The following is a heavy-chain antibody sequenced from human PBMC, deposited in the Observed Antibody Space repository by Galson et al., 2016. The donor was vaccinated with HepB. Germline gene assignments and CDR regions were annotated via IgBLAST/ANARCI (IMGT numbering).Heavy chain of an antibody. CDR1: GYDFSNQW. Sequence: QSGAEVKKPGESLRISCKGSGYDFSNQWIGWVRQMPGKGLEWMGIIYPGDSDTRYSPSFQGQVTISADKSINTTYLQWSSLRASDTAMYYCAGSILTGYLYDADYWGQGTLVTVSS. CDR3: AGSILTGYLYDADY. CDR2: IYPGDSDT. J-gene: IGHJ4*02. D-gene: IGHD3-9*01. V-gene: IGHV5-51*01.